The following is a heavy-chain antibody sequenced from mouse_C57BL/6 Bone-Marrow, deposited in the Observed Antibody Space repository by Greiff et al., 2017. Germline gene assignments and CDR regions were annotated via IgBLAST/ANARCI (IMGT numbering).Heavy chain of an antibody. V-gene: IGHV1-59*01. CDR3: AVYSKE. Sequence: VQLQQPGAELVRPGTSVKLSCKASGYTFTSYWMHWVKQRPGQGLEWIGVIDPSDSYTNYNQKFKGKATLTVDTSSSTAYMQLSSLTSEDSAVYYCAVYSKEWGQGTLFTVSA. CDR1: GYTFTSYW. CDR2: IDPSDSYT. D-gene: IGHD2-5*01. J-gene: IGHJ3*02.